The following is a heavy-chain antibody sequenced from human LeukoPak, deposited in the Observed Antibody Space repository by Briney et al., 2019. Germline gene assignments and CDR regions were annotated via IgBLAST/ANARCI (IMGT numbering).Heavy chain of an antibody. CDR3: ARDDYYDGRGRFDP. D-gene: IGHD3-16*01. CDR2: VYFDGGT. CDR1: GGSVTTGTYH. V-gene: IGHV4-39*07. J-gene: IGHJ5*02. Sequence: SETLSLTCSVSGGSVTTGTYHWAWIRQPPGKGLEWIGSVYFDGGTHYNRSLQSRVAISVDTSKNQYSLRLSSVTAADTAVYYCARDDYYDGRGRFDPWGQGILVTVSS.